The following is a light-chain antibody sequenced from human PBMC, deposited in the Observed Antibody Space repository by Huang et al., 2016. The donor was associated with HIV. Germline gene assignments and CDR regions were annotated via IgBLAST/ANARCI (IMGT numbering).Light chain of an antibody. CDR3: QQYNNWPPWT. CDR2: GAS. V-gene: IGKV3-15*01. Sequence: EIEMTQSPATLSVSPGERATLSCRASQSVGSSLAGYQQKPGQAPRLLSYGASTRATGIPARFSGRGSGTEFTLTINSLQSEDFAVYYCQQYNNWPPWTFGQGTKVEIK. J-gene: IGKJ1*01. CDR1: QSVGSS.